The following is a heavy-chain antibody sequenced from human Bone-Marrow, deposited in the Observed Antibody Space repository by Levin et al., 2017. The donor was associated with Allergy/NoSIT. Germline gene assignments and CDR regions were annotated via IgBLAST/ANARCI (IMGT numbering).Heavy chain of an antibody. CDR3: ARDCSGYYYYYYYGMDV. CDR2: ISYDGSNK. V-gene: IGHV3-30-3*01. CDR1: GFTFSSYA. D-gene: IGHD3-22*01. J-gene: IGHJ6*02. Sequence: PGGSLRLSCAASGFTFSSYAMHWVRQAPGKGLEWVAVISYDGSNKYYADSVKGRFTISRDNSKNTLYLQMNSLRAEDTAVYYCARDCSGYYYYYYYGMDVWGQGTTVTVSS.